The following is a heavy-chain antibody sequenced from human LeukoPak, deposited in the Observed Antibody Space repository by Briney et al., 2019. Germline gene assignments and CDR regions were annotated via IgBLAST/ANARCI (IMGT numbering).Heavy chain of an antibody. CDR2: ISSSGTYT. CDR3: AKMAGTYSPDY. J-gene: IGHJ4*02. V-gene: IGHV3-11*06. Sequence: GGSLRLSCAASGFYFSDYYMTWIRQAPGKGLEWVSYISSSGTYTNYADSVKGRFTISRDNAKKSLYLQMNSLSPDDTAVYYCAKMAGTYSPDYWGQGTLITVSS. CDR1: GFYFSDYY. D-gene: IGHD1-26*01.